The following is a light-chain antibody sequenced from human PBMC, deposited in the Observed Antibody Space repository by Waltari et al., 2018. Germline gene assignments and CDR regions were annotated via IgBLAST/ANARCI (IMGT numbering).Light chain of an antibody. CDR2: AAS. V-gene: IGKV1-39*01. CDR3: QQSYSTPLT. J-gene: IGKJ4*01. CDR1: QSISSY. Sequence: DLQMTQSPSSLSASVGDRVTITFQASQSISSYLNWYQQKPGKATKLLIYAASSLQSGVPSRFSGSGSGTDFTLTISSLQPEDFATYYCQQSYSTPLTFGGGTKVEIK.